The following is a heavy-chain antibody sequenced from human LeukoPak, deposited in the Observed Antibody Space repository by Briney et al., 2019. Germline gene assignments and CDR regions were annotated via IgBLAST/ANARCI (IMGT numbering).Heavy chain of an antibody. V-gene: IGHV3-53*01. CDR3: ARAGSSYDLSIGGFDY. CDR1: GFSVSSDY. D-gene: IGHD5-12*01. CDR2: IYSGGST. J-gene: IGHJ4*02. Sequence: GGSLRLSCAASGFSVSSDYMSWVRQAPGKGLEWVSVIYSGGSTYYADSVKGRFTISRDNSKNTLYLQMNSLRAEDTAVYYCARAGSSYDLSIGGFDYWGQGTLVTVSS.